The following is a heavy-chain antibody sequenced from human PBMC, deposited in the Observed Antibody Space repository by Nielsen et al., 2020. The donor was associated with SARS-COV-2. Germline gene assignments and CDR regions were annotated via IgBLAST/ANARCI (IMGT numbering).Heavy chain of an antibody. V-gene: IGHV1-69*10. CDR3: ARGYDSSTYYIREYFDC. CDR2: IIPIINIT. J-gene: IGHJ4*02. D-gene: IGHD3-22*01. Sequence: SVKVSCKASGGTFSSYAISWVRQAPGQGLEWMGGIIPIINITKYTQKFQGRATITADKSTSTAYMELSSLRSEDTAVYYCARGYDSSTYYIREYFDCWGQGTLVTVSS. CDR1: GGTFSSYA.